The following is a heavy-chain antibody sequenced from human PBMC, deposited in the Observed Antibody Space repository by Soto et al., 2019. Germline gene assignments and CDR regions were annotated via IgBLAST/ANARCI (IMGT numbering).Heavy chain of an antibody. CDR2: LNPTRGGT. D-gene: IGHD3-16*01. J-gene: IGHJ4*02. CDR3: ARSRLYDYYFDY. V-gene: IGHV1-2*02. CDR1: GYTFTGYY. Sequence: ASVKVSCKASGYTFTGYYMHWVRQAPGQGLEWMGWLNPTRGGTNYAQKFQGRVTMTRDTSISTAYMELSRLRSDDTAVYYCARSRLYDYYFDYWGQGTLVTVSS.